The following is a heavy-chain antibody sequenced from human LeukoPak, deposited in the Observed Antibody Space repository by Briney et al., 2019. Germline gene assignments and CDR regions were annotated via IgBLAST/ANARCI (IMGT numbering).Heavy chain of an antibody. CDR2: IYYSGST. V-gene: IGHV4-59*01. CDR3: ARGDSSSLPIDY. D-gene: IGHD6-6*01. J-gene: IGHJ4*02. CDR1: GGSISSYY. Sequence: PSETLSLTCTVSGGSISSYYWSWIRQPPGKGLEWIGYIYYSGSTNYNPSLKSRVTISVDMSKNQFSLKLSSVTAADTAVYYCARGDSSSLPIDYWGQGTLVTVSS.